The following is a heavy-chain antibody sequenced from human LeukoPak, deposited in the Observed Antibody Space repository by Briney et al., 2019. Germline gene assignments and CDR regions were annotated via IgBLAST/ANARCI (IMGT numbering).Heavy chain of an antibody. CDR3: ARDIEYSSYNFDY. D-gene: IGHD6-6*01. J-gene: IGHJ4*02. CDR1: RCTFTGYY. Sequence: ASVKVSCKASRCTFTGYYMHWVRQAPGQGLEWMGRINPNSGGTNYAQKFQGRVTMTRDTSISTAYMELSRLRSDDTAVYYCARDIEYSSYNFDYWGQGTLVTVS. V-gene: IGHV1-2*06. CDR2: INPNSGGT.